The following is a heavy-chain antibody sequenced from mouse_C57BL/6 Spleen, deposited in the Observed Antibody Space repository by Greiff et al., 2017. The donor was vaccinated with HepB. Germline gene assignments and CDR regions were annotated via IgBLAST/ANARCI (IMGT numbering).Heavy chain of an antibody. CDR3: VLSLRLTMDY. CDR2: IYPGSGNT. Sequence: QVQLKESGAELVRPGASVKLSCKASGYTFTDYYINWVKQRPGQGLEWIARIYPGSGNTYYNEKFKGKATLTAEKSSSTAYMQISSLTSEDSAVYVCVLSLRLTMDYLGQGTSVTVSS. D-gene: IGHD3-2*02. J-gene: IGHJ4*01. V-gene: IGHV1-76*01. CDR1: GYTFTDYY.